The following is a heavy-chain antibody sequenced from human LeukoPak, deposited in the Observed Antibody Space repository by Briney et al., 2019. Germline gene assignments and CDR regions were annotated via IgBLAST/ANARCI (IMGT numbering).Heavy chain of an antibody. CDR2: ISSDGSKT. CDR3: AKDKGVRYFQY. CDR1: GLSFSNSG. D-gene: IGHD3-10*01. V-gene: IGHV3-33*06. J-gene: IGHJ4*02. Sequence: GGSLRLSCAASGLSFSNSGMHWVRQAPGKGLEWVAMISSDGSKTYYADSVKGRFTISRDNSKNTVYLQMHSLRAEDTAVYHCAKDKGVRYFQYWGQGTLVIVSS.